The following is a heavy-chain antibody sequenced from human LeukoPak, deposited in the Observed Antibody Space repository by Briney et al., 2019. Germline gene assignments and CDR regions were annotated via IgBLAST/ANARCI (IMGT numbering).Heavy chain of an antibody. V-gene: IGHV3-7*01. CDR3: ARERYSSGASSFDY. Sequence: GGSLRLSCAASGFTFSSYLMSWVRQAPGKGREWVANIKRDGSEKHYVDSVKGRFTISRDNAKNSLHLQMDSLRAEDTAVYYCARERYSSGASSFDYWGQGTLVTVSS. CDR1: GFTFSSYL. CDR2: IKRDGSEK. J-gene: IGHJ4*02. D-gene: IGHD1-14*01.